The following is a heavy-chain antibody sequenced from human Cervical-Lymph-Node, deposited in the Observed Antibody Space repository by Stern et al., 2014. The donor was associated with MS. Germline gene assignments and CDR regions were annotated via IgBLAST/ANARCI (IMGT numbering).Heavy chain of an antibody. Sequence: VTLKESGPTLVKPTQTLTLTCTFSGFSLSTSGVGVGWIRQAPGKALEWLVLLLWGDDKRYRPLMKRMLTITKASSQNQVVLTMTNMDPVDTATYYCAHSLLGPSRRWFDPWGQGTLVTVSS. J-gene: IGHJ5*02. V-gene: IGHV2-5*09. D-gene: IGHD7-27*01. CDR3: AHSLLGPSRRWFDP. CDR2: LLWGDDK. CDR1: GFSLSTSGVG.